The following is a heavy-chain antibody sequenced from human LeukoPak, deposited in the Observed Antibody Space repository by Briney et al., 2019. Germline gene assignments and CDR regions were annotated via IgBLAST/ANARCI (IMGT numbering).Heavy chain of an antibody. CDR3: ARLTYYDFWSGYNYAFDI. CDR2: MSPHSGDT. J-gene: IGHJ3*02. V-gene: IGHV1-8*01. CDR1: GYLFTTYT. D-gene: IGHD3-3*01. Sequence: ASVKVSCKASGYLFTTYTFNWVRQASGQGPEWMGWMSPHSGDTGYAQKFQGRVTMTRDTSISTAYMELSRLRSDDTAVYYCARLTYYDFWSGYNYAFDIWGQGTMVTVSS.